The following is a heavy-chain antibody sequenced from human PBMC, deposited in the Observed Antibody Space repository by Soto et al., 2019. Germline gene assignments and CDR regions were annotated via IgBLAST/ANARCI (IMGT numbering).Heavy chain of an antibody. J-gene: IGHJ4*02. V-gene: IGHV3-23*01. CDR2: ISGSGGST. Sequence: QXRSGAGSGVTFSSSAMSWVLHAPGKGLEWVSAISGSGGSTYYADSVKGRFTISRDNSKNTLYLQMNSLRAEDTAVYYCAKQRAGYGSGSDTFYFDLCGQRTLVTVSS. D-gene: IGHD3-10*01. CDR3: AKQRAGYGSGSDTFYFDL. CDR1: GVTFSSSA.